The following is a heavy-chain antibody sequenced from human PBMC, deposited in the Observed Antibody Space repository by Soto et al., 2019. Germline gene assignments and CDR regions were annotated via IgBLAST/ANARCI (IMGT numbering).Heavy chain of an antibody. CDR1: GFTVSSNY. D-gene: IGHD3-10*01. Sequence: GGSLRLSCAASGFTVSSNYMSWVRQAPGKGLEWVANIKEDGTQTYYVDSVKGRFTISRDNAKNSLFLQMNSLRVEDTAVYYCVRDYFGPGPYWGQGTLVTVSS. CDR3: VRDYFGPGPY. J-gene: IGHJ4*01. CDR2: IKEDGTQT. V-gene: IGHV3-7*04.